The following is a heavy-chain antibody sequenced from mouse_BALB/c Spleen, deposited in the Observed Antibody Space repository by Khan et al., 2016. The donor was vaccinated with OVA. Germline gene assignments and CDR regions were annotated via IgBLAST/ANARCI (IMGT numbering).Heavy chain of an antibody. CDR2: ISSGGSTI. J-gene: IGHJ1*01. D-gene: IGHD2-1*01. CDR3: ARSGGNFHWFFDV. Sequence: EVQLVESGGGLVQPGGSRKLSCAASGFTFSSFGMHWVRQAPKKGLEWVAYISSGGSTIYYTDTVKGRFTISRDIPKNTLFLQMTSLRSEDTAMYYCARSGGNFHWFFDVWGAGTSVTVSS. CDR1: GFTFSSFG. V-gene: IGHV5-17*02.